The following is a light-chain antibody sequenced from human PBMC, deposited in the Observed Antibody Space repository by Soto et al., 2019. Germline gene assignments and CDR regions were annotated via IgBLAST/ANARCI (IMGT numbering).Light chain of an antibody. V-gene: IGLV2-23*01. CDR2: EGS. J-gene: IGLJ2*01. CDR1: SSDVGSYNL. Sequence: QSALTQPASVSGSPGQSITISCTGTSSDVGSYNLVSWYQQHPGKAPKLMIYEGSKRPSGVSNRFSGSKSGNTASLTISGLLAEEDADYYCCSYSGSSTPVVFGGGTQLTVL. CDR3: CSYSGSSTPVV.